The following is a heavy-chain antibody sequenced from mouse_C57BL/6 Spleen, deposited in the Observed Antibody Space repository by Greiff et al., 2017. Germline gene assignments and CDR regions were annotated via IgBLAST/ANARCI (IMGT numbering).Heavy chain of an antibody. J-gene: IGHJ2*01. Sequence: EVKVVESGGGLVKPGGSLKLSCAASGFTFSSYAMSWVRQTPEKRLEWVATISDGGSYTYYPDNVKGRFTISRDNTKNNLYLQMSHLKSEDTAMYYCARDHYSKTPYFDYWGQGTTLTVSS. D-gene: IGHD2-5*01. CDR2: ISDGGSYT. V-gene: IGHV5-4*01. CDR1: GFTFSSYA. CDR3: ARDHYSKTPYFDY.